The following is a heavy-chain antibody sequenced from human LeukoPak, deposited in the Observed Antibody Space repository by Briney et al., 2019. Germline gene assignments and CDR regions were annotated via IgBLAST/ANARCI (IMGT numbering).Heavy chain of an antibody. CDR3: ARHPGAYACFDY. CDR1: GDSISNSPYY. J-gene: IGHJ4*02. CDR2: IYYTGNT. D-gene: IGHD2-2*01. V-gene: IGHV4-39*01. Sequence: SSETLSLTCSVSGDSISNSPYYWAWIRQPPGKELEWIGSIYYTGNTYYNPSLKSRFTISVDTSNNQVSLRLSSVTAADTAVYFCARHPGAYACFDYWGQGTLVTVSS.